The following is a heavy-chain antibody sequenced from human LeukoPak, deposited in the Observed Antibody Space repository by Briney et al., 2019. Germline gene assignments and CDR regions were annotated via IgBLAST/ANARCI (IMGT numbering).Heavy chain of an antibody. J-gene: IGHJ4*02. CDR1: GGTFSSYA. D-gene: IGHD2-15*01. V-gene: IGHV1-69*04. CDR2: IIPILGIA. CDR3: ARDRASFDGSVDY. Sequence: SVKVSCKASGGTFSSYAISWVRQAPGQGLEWMGRIIPILGIANYAQKFQGRVTITADKSTSTAYMELSSLRSEDTAVYYCARDRASFDGSVDYWGQGTLVTVFS.